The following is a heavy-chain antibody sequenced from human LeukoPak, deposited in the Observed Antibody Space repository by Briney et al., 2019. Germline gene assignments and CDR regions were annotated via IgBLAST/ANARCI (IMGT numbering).Heavy chain of an antibody. CDR2: FDLEDGET. J-gene: IGHJ5*02. D-gene: IGHD2-15*01. CDR1: GYTLTELS. Sequence: GASVKVSCKVSGYTLTELSMHWVRQAHGKGLEWMGGFDLEDGETIYAQKFQGRVTMTEDTSTDTAYMELSSLRSEDTAVYYCATDRLYCSGGSCFRWFDPWGQGTLVTVSS. V-gene: IGHV1-24*01. CDR3: ATDRLYCSGGSCFRWFDP.